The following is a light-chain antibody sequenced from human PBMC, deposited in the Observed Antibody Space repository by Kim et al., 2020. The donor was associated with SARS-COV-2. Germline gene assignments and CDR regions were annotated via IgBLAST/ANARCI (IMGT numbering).Light chain of an antibody. V-gene: IGKV1-39*01. CDR1: QSITKY. Sequence: ATVGDRVTITCRASQSITKYLNWYQQKPGKAPNLLIYGAPSLQSGVPSRFSGSGYGTDFTLSISSLQPEDFATYYCQQSYSIPLTFGGGTKVDIK. CDR2: GAP. CDR3: QQSYSIPLT. J-gene: IGKJ4*01.